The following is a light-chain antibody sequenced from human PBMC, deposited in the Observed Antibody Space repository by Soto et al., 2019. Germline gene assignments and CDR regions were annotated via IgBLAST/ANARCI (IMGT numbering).Light chain of an antibody. CDR3: QRRSNWPRGT. CDR1: QSVSSY. J-gene: IGKJ2*02. CDR2: DAS. V-gene: IGKV3-11*01. Sequence: EIVLTQSPATLSLSPGERATLSCRASQSVSSYLACYQQKPGQAPRLLIYDASNRATGIPARFSGSGSGTDFTLTISSLEPEDFAVYDCQRRSNWPRGTFGQGTKREIK.